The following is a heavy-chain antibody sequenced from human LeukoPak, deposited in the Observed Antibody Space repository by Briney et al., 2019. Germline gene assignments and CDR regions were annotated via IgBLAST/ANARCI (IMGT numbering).Heavy chain of an antibody. CDR3: ARDLCSGGSCYSFDY. J-gene: IGHJ4*02. D-gene: IGHD2-15*01. Sequence: GGSLRLSCAASGFTFSSYGFHWVRQAPGKGLEWVAVISYDGSNKYYADSVKGRFTISRDNSKNTLYLQMNSLRAEDTAVYYCARDLCSGGSCYSFDYWGQGTLVTVSS. CDR2: ISYDGSNK. V-gene: IGHV3-30*19. CDR1: GFTFSSYG.